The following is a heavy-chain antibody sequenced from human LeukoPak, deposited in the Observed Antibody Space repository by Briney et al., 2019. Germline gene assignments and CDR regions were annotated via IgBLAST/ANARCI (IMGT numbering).Heavy chain of an antibody. CDR1: GFTFRNYW. Sequence: GGSLRLSCAASGFTFRNYWMHWVRQAPGKGLVWVSRIKGDGTHTIYADSVKGRFSISRDNAKSTLYLQMRSLGADDTAVYYCVRDWDHFDFDSWGQGTLVTVPS. V-gene: IGHV3-74*01. J-gene: IGHJ5*01. CDR2: IKGDGTHT. D-gene: IGHD1-26*01. CDR3: VRDWDHFDFDS.